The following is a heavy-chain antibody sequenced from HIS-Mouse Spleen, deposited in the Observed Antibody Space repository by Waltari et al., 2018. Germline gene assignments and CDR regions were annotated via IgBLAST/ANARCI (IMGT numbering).Heavy chain of an antibody. CDR3: ARDPRITGTTGAFDI. CDR2: ISSSRSYI. Sequence: EVQLVESGGGLVKPGGSLILSCADSGFAFRSHGRHEVVPDEGKGLDWVSSISSSRSYIYYADSVKGRFTISRDNAKNSLYLQMNSLRAEDTAVYYCARDPRITGTTGAFDIWGQGTMVTVSS. V-gene: IGHV3-21*01. J-gene: IGHJ3*02. D-gene: IGHD1-20*01. CDR1: GFAFRSHG.